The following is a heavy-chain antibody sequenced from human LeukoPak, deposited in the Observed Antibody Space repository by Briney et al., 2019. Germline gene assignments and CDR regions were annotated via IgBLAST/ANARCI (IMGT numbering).Heavy chain of an antibody. J-gene: IGHJ6*04. V-gene: IGHV4-59*08. CDR1: GGSINSYY. CDR2: IYYSGST. D-gene: IGHD3-9*01. CDR3: VRHLSAGRPAFDI. Sequence: PSETLSLTCTVSGGSINSYYWSWIRQPPGKGLEWIGYIYYSGSTNYNPSLKSRVTISVDTSNNKFSLKLTSLTAADTAVYYCVRHLSAGRPAFDIWGKGTTVTVSS.